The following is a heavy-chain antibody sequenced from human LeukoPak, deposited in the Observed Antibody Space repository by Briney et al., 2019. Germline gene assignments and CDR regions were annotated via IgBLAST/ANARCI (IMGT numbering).Heavy chain of an antibody. CDR2: IIPTFGTA. V-gene: IGHV1-69*01. Sequence: SVKVSCKASGGTFSSYAISWVRQAPGQGLEWMGGIIPTFGTANYAQKFQGRVTITADESTSTAYMELSSLRSEDTAVYYCARDQEMATINFDYWGQGTLVTVSS. D-gene: IGHD5-24*01. J-gene: IGHJ4*02. CDR3: ARDQEMATINFDY. CDR1: GGTFSSYA.